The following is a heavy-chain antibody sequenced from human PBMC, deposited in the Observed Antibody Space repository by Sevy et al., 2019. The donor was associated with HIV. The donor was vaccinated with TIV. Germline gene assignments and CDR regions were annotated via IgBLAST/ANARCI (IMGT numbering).Heavy chain of an antibody. CDR1: GGSISSGSYY. Sequence: SETLSLTCTVSGGSISSGSYYWSWIRQPAGKGLEWIGRIYTSGSTNYHPSLKSRVTISVDTSKNQFSLKRSSVTAADTAVYYCAREGSSWAGWFDPWGQGTLVTVSS. J-gene: IGHJ5*02. CDR2: IYTSGST. CDR3: AREGSSWAGWFDP. V-gene: IGHV4-61*02. D-gene: IGHD6-13*01.